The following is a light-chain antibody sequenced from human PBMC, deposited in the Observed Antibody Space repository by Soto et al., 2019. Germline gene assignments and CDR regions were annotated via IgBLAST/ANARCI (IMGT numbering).Light chain of an antibody. CDR1: SSDVGNYNY. CDR3: CSYARSSTGV. J-gene: IGLJ3*02. CDR2: EVN. Sequence: QSALTQPASVSGSPGQSITISCTGTSSDVGNYNYVSWYQQDPGKAPKLMIYEVNKRPSGVSSRFSGSKSGNTASLTISGLQAEDEADYYCCSYARSSTGVFGGGTKLTVL. V-gene: IGLV2-14*01.